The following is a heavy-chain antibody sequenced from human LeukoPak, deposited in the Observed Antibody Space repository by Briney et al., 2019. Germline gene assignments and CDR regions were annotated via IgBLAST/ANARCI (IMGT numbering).Heavy chain of an antibody. D-gene: IGHD6-19*01. V-gene: IGHV3-23*01. J-gene: IGHJ4*02. CDR3: AKGRSYSSGWFDY. CDR1: GFTFSSYS. Sequence: GGSLRLSCAASGFTFSSYSMNWVRQAPGKGLEWVLAISGSGGSTYYADSVKGRFTISRDNSKNTLYLQMNSLRAEDTAVYYCAKGRSYSSGWFDYWGQGTLVTVSS. CDR2: ISGSGGST.